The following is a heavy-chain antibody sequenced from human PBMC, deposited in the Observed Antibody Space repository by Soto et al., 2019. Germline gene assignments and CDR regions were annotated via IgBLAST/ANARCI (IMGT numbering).Heavy chain of an antibody. V-gene: IGHV4-59*01. CDR2: IYYSGST. D-gene: IGHD3-9*01. CDR3: SRGVLRYFDWLV. CDR1: GCSISSYY. J-gene: IGHJ4*02. Sequence: SETLSLTCTVSGCSISSYYWSWIRQPPGKGLEWIGYIYYSGSTNYNPSLKSRVTISVDTSKNQFSLKLSSVTAADTAVYYCSRGVLRYFDWLVWGQGTLVTVSS.